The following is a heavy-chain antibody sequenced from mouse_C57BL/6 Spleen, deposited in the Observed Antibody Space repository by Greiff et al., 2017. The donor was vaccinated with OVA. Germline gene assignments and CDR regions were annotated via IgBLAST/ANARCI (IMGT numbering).Heavy chain of an antibody. CDR2: IYPRSGNT. V-gene: IGHV1-81*01. CDR3: ARSYGSPMDY. D-gene: IGHD1-1*01. Sequence: QVQLKESGAELARPGASVKLSCKASGYTFTSYGISWVKQRTGQGLEWIGEIYPRSGNTYYNEKFKGKATLTADKSSSTAYMELRSLTSEDSAVYFCARSYGSPMDYWGQGTSVTVSS. J-gene: IGHJ4*01. CDR1: GYTFTSYG.